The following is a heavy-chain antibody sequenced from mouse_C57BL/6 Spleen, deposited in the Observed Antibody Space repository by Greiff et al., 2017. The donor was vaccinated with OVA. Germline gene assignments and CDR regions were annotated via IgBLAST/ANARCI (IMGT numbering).Heavy chain of an antibody. CDR1: GFTFSSYA. CDR3: ARDRGLRRYYYAMDY. J-gene: IGHJ4*01. Sequence: EVQVVESGGGLVKPGGSLKLSCAASGFTFSSYAMSWVRQTPEKRLEWVATISDGGSYTYYPDNVKGRFTISRDNAKNNLYLQMSHLKSEDTAMYYCARDRGLRRYYYAMDYWGQGTSVTVSS. D-gene: IGHD2-4*01. CDR2: ISDGGSYT. V-gene: IGHV5-4*01.